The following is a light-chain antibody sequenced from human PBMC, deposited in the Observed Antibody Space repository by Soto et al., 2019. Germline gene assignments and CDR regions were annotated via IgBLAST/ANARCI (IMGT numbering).Light chain of an antibody. CDR2: SNN. CDR3: QSYDSSLIVSKV. V-gene: IGLV1-47*02. CDR1: SSNIGGTNY. J-gene: IGLJ1*01. Sequence: QSVLTQPPSASGTPGQRVFISCSGSSSNIGGTNYAYWYQQLPGAAPKLLMHSNNLRPSGVPERISGSKSGTSASLAISGLQAEDEADYYCQSYDSSLIVSKVFGTGTKVTVL.